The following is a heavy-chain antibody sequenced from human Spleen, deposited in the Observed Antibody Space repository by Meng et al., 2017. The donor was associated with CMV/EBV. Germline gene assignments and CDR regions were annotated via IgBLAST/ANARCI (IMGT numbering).Heavy chain of an antibody. CDR1: GGYITSSNYY. V-gene: IGHV4-39*07. Sequence: CTVSGGYITSSNYYWGWIRQPPGKGLEWIGNIYYSGSTYYSPSLKSRVTISVDTSKNHFSLKLSSLTAADTAMYYCARLLFLEWLFDPWGQGTLVTVSS. D-gene: IGHD3-3*01. J-gene: IGHJ5*02. CDR3: ARLLFLEWLFDP. CDR2: IYYSGST.